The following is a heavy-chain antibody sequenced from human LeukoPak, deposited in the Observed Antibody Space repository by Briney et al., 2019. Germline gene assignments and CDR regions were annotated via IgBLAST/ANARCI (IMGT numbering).Heavy chain of an antibody. D-gene: IGHD6-19*01. Sequence: ASVKVSCKASGHTFTDYYIHWVRQAPGQGLEWMGRINPNIGGTNYAQKFQGRVTMTRDTSITTAYMELRRLRSDDTAVYYCARGGSSGRSNYWGQGTLVTVSS. CDR1: GHTFTDYY. J-gene: IGHJ4*02. V-gene: IGHV1-2*06. CDR2: INPNIGGT. CDR3: ARGGSSGRSNY.